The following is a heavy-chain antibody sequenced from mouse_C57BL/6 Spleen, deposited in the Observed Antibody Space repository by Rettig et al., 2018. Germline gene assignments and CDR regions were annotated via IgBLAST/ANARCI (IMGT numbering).Heavy chain of an antibody. D-gene: IGHD2-12*01. J-gene: IGHJ3*01. CDR3: ARMAYGFAY. CDR2: ILPGSGST. V-gene: IGHV1-9*01. Sequence: EILPGSGSTNYNERFKGKATFTADTYSNTAYMQLSSLTTEDSAIYYCARMAYGFAYWGQGTLVTVSA.